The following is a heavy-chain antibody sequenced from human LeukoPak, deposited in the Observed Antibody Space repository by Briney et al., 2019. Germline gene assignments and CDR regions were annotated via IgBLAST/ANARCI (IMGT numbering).Heavy chain of an antibody. CDR1: GFTFSSHW. J-gene: IGHJ6*02. CDR3: ARDPGRQYSSIADV. CDR2: INSDGSSI. D-gene: IGHD2-2*01. Sequence: GGSLRLSCAASGFTFSSHWMHWVRQAPGKGLVWVSRINSDGSSISYADSVKGRFTISRDNAKNSLYLQMDSLRVEDTAVYYCARDPGRQYSSIADVWGQGTTVTVSS. V-gene: IGHV3-74*01.